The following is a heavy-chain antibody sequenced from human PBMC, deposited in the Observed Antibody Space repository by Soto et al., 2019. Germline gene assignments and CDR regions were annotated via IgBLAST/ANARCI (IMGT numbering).Heavy chain of an antibody. CDR1: GVTFSSYA. D-gene: IGHD6-13*01. Sequence: SVKISCKSSGVTFSSYAISWVRQAPGQGLEWMGGIIPIFGTANYAQKFQGRVTITADESTSTAYMELSSLRSEDTAVYYCANSRLVDSISLYFSYYGMDVFGQGTTVTGS. J-gene: IGHJ6*02. CDR3: ANSRLVDSISLYFSYYGMDV. CDR2: IIPIFGTA. V-gene: IGHV1-69*13.